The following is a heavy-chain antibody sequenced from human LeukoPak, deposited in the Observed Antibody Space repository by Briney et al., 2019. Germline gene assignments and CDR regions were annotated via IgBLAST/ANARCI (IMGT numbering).Heavy chain of an antibody. CDR3: ARGGKATVVTM. J-gene: IGHJ4*02. CDR2: MYSSGST. CDR1: GGSINSYY. D-gene: IGHD4-23*01. Sequence: SETLSLTCTVSGGSINSYYWTWIRQSAGKGLEWIGRMYSSGSTNYNPSLKSRVSMSVDASKNQFSVKLTSVTAADTAVYYCARGGKATVVTMWGQGILVTVSS. V-gene: IGHV4-4*07.